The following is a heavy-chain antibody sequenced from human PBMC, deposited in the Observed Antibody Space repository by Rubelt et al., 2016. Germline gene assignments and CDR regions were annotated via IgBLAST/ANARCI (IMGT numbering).Heavy chain of an antibody. J-gene: IGHJ4*02. CDR2: INAGNGNT. CDR3: AGYYYDSSGYVYFDY. Sequence: QVQLVQSGAEVKKAGASVKVSCKASGYTFTSYAMHWVRQAPGQRLEWMGWINAGNGNTKYSQKFQGRVTVTMDTSSSTAYMELSNLRSEDTAVYYCAGYYYDSSGYVYFDYWGQGTLVTVSS. V-gene: IGHV1-3*01. D-gene: IGHD3-22*01. CDR1: GYTFTSYA.